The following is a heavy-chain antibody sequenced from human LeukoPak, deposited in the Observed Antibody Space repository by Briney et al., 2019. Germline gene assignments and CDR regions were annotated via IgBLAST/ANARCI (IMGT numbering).Heavy chain of an antibody. D-gene: IGHD5-24*01. CDR3: ANGGRVGYNWYYFDY. Sequence: GGSLRLSCAASGITFSSYAMTWVRQAPGKGLKWVSSISGSGGGTYYADSVKGRFTISRDNSKNTLYLQMNSLRAEDTAVDYCANGGRVGYNWYYFDYWGQGTLVSVSS. CDR1: GITFSSYA. CDR2: ISGSGGGT. V-gene: IGHV3-23*01. J-gene: IGHJ4*02.